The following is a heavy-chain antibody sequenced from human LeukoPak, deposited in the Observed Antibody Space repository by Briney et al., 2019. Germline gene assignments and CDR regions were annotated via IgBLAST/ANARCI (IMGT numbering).Heavy chain of an antibody. CDR1: GCAFDEHG. CDR2: INWSGGST. J-gene: IGHJ4*02. Sequence: GGSLRLSCTASGCAFDEHGMSWVRQVPGKGLEWVAGINWSGGSTGYADPLRGRFTISRDNANNSLYLQMDSLRAEDTALYYCARAPIPGPFYSDYWGQGTLVTVSS. CDR3: ARAPIPGPFYSDY. D-gene: IGHD2-21*01. V-gene: IGHV3-20*04.